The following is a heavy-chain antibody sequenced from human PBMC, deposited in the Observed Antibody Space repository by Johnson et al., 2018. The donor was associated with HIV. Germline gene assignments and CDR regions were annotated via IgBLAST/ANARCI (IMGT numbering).Heavy chain of an antibody. J-gene: IGHJ3*02. Sequence: VQLVESGGGLVQPGGSLRVSCAASGFKYAASGLAFSNYAVKWVSHTPGGDGGTSFADSVRGRYIISRDNSKNTLYLQMNSLRAEDTAVYYCARGGSSWYLRAFDIWGQGTMVTVSS. D-gene: IGHD6-13*01. V-gene: IGHV3-23*04. CDR1: GFKYAAS. CDR2: TPGGDGGT. CDR3: ARGGSSWYLRAFDI.